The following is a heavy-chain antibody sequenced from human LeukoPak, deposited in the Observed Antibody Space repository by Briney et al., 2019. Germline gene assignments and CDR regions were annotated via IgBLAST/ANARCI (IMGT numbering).Heavy chain of an antibody. V-gene: IGHV4-59*01. CDR2: IYYSGST. J-gene: IGHJ4*02. D-gene: IGHD6-13*01. CDR1: GGSISSYY. CDR3: ARTSGYSGWLYY. Sequence: PSETLSLTCAVSGGSISSYYWSWIRQPPGKGLEWIGYIYYSGSTNYNPSLKSRVTISVDTSKNQFSLKLSSVTAADTAVYYCARTSGYSGWLYYWGQGTLVTVSS.